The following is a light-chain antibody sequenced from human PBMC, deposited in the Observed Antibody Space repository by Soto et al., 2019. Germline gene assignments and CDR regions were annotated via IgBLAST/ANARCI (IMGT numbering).Light chain of an antibody. J-gene: IGLJ3*02. Sequence: QSALTQPRSVSGSPGQSVTISCTGTSSYVGGYNYVSWYQHHPGKAPKLMIYDVSKRPSGVPDRFSGSKSGNTASLTISGLQAEDEADYYCCSYAGGFTWVFGGGNKLTVL. V-gene: IGLV2-11*01. CDR1: SSYVGGYNY. CDR3: CSYAGGFTWV. CDR2: DVS.